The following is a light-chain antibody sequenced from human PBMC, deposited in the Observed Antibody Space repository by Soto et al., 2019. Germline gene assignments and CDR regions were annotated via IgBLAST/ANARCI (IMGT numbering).Light chain of an antibody. Sequence: DIVMTQSPLSLPVTPGEPAPISCRSSQSLLHSNGYNYLDWYLQKPGQSPQHLIYLASNRSSGVPDRFSGSGSGTDFTLKISRVEAEDVGVYYCMQALQTTWTFGQGTKVDIK. CDR3: MQALQTTWT. CDR1: QSLLHSNGYNY. J-gene: IGKJ1*01. V-gene: IGKV2-28*01. CDR2: LAS.